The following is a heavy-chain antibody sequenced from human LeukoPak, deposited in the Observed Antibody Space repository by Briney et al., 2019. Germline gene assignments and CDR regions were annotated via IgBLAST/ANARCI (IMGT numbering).Heavy chain of an antibody. J-gene: IGHJ3*02. CDR2: INPNSGGT. V-gene: IGHV1-2*02. CDR1: GYTFTGYY. D-gene: IGHD3-22*01. CDR3: ARDLGDSSGYYDAFDI. Sequence: ASVKVSCKASGYTFTGYYMHWVRPAPGQGLEWMGWINPNSGGTNYAQKFQGRVTMTRDTSISTAYMELSRLRSDDTAVYYCARDLGDSSGYYDAFDIWGQGTMVTVSS.